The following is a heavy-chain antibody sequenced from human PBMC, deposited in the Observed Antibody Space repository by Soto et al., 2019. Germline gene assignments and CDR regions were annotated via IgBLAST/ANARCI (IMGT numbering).Heavy chain of an antibody. CDR1: GGSISSTGYF. V-gene: IGHV4-31*03. CDR3: AREAGSGDYFDY. Sequence: QVQLQESGPGLVKPSQTLSLTCTVSGGSISSTGYFWTWIRQHPGKGLEWIGYIFYSGSTFHNPFLKSRVTISVDTSNNQFSLELSSVTAADTAVYYCAREAGSGDYFDYWGQGTLVTVSS. J-gene: IGHJ4*02. CDR2: IFYSGST. D-gene: IGHD1-26*01.